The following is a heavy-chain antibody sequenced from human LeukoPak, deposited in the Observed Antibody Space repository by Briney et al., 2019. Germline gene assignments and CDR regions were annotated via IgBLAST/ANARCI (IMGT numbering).Heavy chain of an antibody. V-gene: IGHV3-21*01. CDR1: GFTFSSYS. J-gene: IGHJ4*02. D-gene: IGHD3-10*01. CDR3: ASFVGGSGSRDY. CDR2: ISSSSSYI. Sequence: KPGGSLRLSCAASGFTFSSYSMNWVRQAPGKGLEWVSSISSSSSYIYYADSVKGRFTISRDNAKNSLYLQMNSLRAEDTAVYYCASFVGGSGSRDYWGQGTLVTVSS.